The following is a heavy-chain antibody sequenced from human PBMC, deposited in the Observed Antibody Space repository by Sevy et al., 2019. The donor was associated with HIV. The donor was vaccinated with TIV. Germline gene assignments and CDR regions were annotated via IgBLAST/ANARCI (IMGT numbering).Heavy chain of an antibody. CDR2: INHSGST. CDR1: GGSFSGYY. V-gene: IGHV4-34*01. D-gene: IGHD5-18*01. CDR3: ARNYGYSYGYGVDY. J-gene: IGHJ4*02. Sequence: SETLSLTCAVYGGSFSGYYWSWIRQPPGKGLEWIGEINHSGSTNYNPSLKSRVTISVDTSKNQFSLKLSSVTAADTAVYYCARNYGYSYGYGVDYWGQGTLVTVSS.